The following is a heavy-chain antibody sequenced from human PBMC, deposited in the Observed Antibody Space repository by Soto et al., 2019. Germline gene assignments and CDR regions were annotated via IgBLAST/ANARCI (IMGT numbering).Heavy chain of an antibody. CDR3: ARVGSVAGYYYYYYGMDV. CDR1: GFTFSSYS. J-gene: IGHJ6*02. Sequence: EVQLVESGGGLVKPGGSLRLSCAASGFTFSSYSMNWVRQAPGKGLEWVSSISSSSSYIYYADSVKGRFTISRDNAKNSLYLQMNSLRAEDTAVYYCARVGSVAGYYYYYYGMDVWGQGTTVTVSS. CDR2: ISSSSSYI. D-gene: IGHD6-19*01. V-gene: IGHV3-21*01.